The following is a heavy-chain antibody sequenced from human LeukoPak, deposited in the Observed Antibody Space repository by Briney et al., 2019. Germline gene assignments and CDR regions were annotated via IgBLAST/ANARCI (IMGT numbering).Heavy chain of an antibody. CDR3: ARERYDSSGFDY. CDR2: ISSSGSTI. Sequence: PGGSLRLSCAASGFTFSSYEVNWVRQAPGKGLEWVSYISSSGSTIYYADSVKGRFTISRDNAKNSLYLQMNSLRAEDTAVYYCARERYDSSGFDYWGQGTLVTVSS. V-gene: IGHV3-48*03. J-gene: IGHJ4*02. D-gene: IGHD3-22*01. CDR1: GFTFSSYE.